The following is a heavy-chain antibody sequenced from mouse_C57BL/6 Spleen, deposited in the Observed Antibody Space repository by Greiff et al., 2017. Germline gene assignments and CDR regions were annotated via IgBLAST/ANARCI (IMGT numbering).Heavy chain of an antibody. Sequence: VQLQQSGPELVKPGASVKISCKASGYSFTDYNMNWVKQSNGKSLEWIGVINPNYGTTSYNQKFKGKATLTVDQSSSTAYKRLNLLTSEDSAVYYCATHYGSSSYWYFDVWGTGTTVTVSS. CDR2: INPNYGTT. J-gene: IGHJ1*03. CDR3: ATHYGSSSYWYFDV. V-gene: IGHV1-39*01. D-gene: IGHD1-1*01. CDR1: GYSFTDYN.